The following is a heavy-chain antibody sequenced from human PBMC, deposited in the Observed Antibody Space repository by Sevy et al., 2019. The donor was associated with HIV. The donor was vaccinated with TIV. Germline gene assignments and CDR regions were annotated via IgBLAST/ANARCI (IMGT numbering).Heavy chain of an antibody. V-gene: IGHV4-34*01. D-gene: IGHD3-3*01. J-gene: IGHJ4*02. Sequence: SETLSLTCAVSGGSLNDYTWSWIRQPPGKGLEWIGEINHSGITKYSPSLKSRVTISLDTSENHFSLNLSSVTAADTAMYYCARSSYDIWSGYYFDFWRQGALVTVSS. CDR3: ARSSYDIWSGYYFDF. CDR2: INHSGIT. CDR1: GGSLNDYT.